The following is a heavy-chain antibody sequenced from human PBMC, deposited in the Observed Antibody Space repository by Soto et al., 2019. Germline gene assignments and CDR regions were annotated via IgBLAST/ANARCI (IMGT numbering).Heavy chain of an antibody. CDR3: ARAWYTSGYWFDP. Sequence: PSETLSLTCTVSGVSVNSGSYYWSWIRHPPGKGLEWIGYFFSSDNTKYNPSLKSRLTVSIDTPKNQFSLNLNSVTAADTAVYYCARAWYTSGYWFDPWGQGILVTVSS. CDR1: GVSVNSGSYY. J-gene: IGHJ5*02. CDR2: FFSSDNT. V-gene: IGHV4-61*01. D-gene: IGHD2-2*02.